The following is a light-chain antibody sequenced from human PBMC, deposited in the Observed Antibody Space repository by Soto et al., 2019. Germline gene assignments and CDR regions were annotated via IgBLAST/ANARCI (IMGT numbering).Light chain of an antibody. CDR3: QQYGRSPFT. CDR2: GAS. J-gene: IGKJ3*01. CDR1: QGVRSD. V-gene: IGKV3D-15*02. Sequence: EIAMTQSPDTLSVSPGDRATLSCRASQGVRSDLAWYQQKAGQSPRLLIYGASTRAAETPARFSGSGSETEFTLTISSLQSEDFAVYYCQQYGRSPFTFGPGTNVDIK.